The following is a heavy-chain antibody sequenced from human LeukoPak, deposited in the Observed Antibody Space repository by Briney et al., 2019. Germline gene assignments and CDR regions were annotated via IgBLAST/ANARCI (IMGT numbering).Heavy chain of an antibody. CDR1: GYSISSGYY. Sequence: SETLSLTCTVSGYSISSGYYWGWIRQPPGKGLEWIGSIYHSGSTYYNPSLKSRVTISVDTSKNQFSLKLSSVTAADTAVYYCARDQDTYYDFWSGYYFLGGRLFDYWGQGTLVTVSS. V-gene: IGHV4-38-2*02. D-gene: IGHD3-3*01. J-gene: IGHJ4*02. CDR3: ARDQDTYYDFWSGYYFLGGRLFDY. CDR2: IYHSGST.